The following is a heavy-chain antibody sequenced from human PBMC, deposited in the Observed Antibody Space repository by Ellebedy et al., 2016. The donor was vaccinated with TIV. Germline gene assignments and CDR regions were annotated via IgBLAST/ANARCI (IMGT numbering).Heavy chain of an antibody. J-gene: IGHJ4*02. CDR3: ARDGPGSGWKTPDY. V-gene: IGHV3-48*01. D-gene: IGHD6-19*01. CDR2: ISSGSNTI. Sequence: GESLKISCAASGFTFSSYNMNWVRQAPGKGLEWVSYISSGSNTIYYADSVKGRFTISRDNAKNSLYLQMNGLRAEDTAVYYCARDGPGSGWKTPDYWGQGTLVTVSS. CDR1: GFTFSSYN.